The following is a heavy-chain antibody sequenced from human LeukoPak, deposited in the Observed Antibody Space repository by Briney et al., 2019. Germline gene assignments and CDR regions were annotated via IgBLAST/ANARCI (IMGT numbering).Heavy chain of an antibody. J-gene: IGHJ5*02. CDR1: GDSISSGIYY. V-gene: IGHV4-61*02. CDR2: IYFNGKS. Sequence: PSQTLSLTCSVSGDSISSGIYYWSWIRQPAGKRLEWIGRIYFNGKSNHNPSLKSRVSLSIDTSKNQFSLKVTSVTAADTGIYYCAREGGGYYENWFDPWGQGPMATVSS. D-gene: IGHD1-26*01. CDR3: AREGGGYYENWFDP.